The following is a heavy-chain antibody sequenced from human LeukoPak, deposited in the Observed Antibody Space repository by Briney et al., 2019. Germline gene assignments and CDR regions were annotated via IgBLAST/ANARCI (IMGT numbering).Heavy chain of an antibody. CDR2: IIPIFGIA. D-gene: IGHD3-10*01. CDR3: ASLVGLGYYGSGSPYYYGMDV. Sequence: SVKVSCKASGGTFSSYAISWVRQAPGQGLEWMGRIIPIFGIANYAQKFQGGVTITADKSTSTAYMELSSLRSEDTAVYYCASLVGLGYYGSGSPYYYGMDVWSQGTTVTVSS. V-gene: IGHV1-69*04. J-gene: IGHJ6*02. CDR1: GGTFSSYA.